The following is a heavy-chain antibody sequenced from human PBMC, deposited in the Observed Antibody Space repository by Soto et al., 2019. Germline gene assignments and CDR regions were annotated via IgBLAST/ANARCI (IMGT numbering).Heavy chain of an antibody. D-gene: IGHD3-10*01. CDR1: GDSFTSYW. CDR2: IDPSDSYT. Sequence: GESLKISCKGSGDSFTSYWISWVRQIPGKGLEWMGRIDPSDSYTNYSPSFQGHVTISADKSISTAYLQWSSLKASDTAMYYCARHGSGPAYYYYGMDVWGQGTTVTVSS. V-gene: IGHV5-10-1*01. CDR3: ARHGSGPAYYYYGMDV. J-gene: IGHJ6*02.